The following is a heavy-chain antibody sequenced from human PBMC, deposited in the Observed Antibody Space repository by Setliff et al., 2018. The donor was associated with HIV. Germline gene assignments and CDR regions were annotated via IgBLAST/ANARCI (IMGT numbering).Heavy chain of an antibody. CDR3: ARGSRQLTIFGVVFKTNYYFMDV. D-gene: IGHD3-3*01. J-gene: IGHJ6*03. Sequence: TLSLTCAVYGGSFSGYYWSWIRQPPGKGLEWIGEINHDRTTNYNPSLKSRVTISVDTSKNQLSLTLNSVTAADTAVYYCARGSRQLTIFGVVFKTNYYFMDVWGKGTAVTVSS. CDR2: INHDRTT. CDR1: GGSFSGYY. V-gene: IGHV4-34*01.